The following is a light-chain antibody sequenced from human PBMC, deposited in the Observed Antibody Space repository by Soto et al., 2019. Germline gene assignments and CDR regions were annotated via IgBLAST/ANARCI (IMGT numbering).Light chain of an antibody. CDR3: AAWDDSLNGPYV. CDR1: SSNIGSNT. Sequence: QSVLTKPPSASGTPGQRVTISCSGSSSNIGSNTVNWYQQLPGTAPKLLIYSNNQRPSGVPDRFSGSKSGTSASLAISGLQSEDEADYYCAAWDDSLNGPYVFGTGTKLTVL. CDR2: SNN. J-gene: IGLJ1*01. V-gene: IGLV1-44*01.